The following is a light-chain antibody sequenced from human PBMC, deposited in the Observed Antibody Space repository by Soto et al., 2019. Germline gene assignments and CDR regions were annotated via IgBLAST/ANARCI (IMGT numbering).Light chain of an antibody. V-gene: IGKV3-20*01. Sequence: EIVFTPAPVTMSWSPRHCNTLSSMVSQSVSSSYLAWYQQKPRQAPRPLIYGASNRATGIPDRFSGSGSGTDFTLTTSRLETEDFAVYYCQQYGSSPPWTFGQGTKVDIK. CDR1: QSVSSSY. CDR2: GAS. CDR3: QQYGSSPPWT. J-gene: IGKJ1*01.